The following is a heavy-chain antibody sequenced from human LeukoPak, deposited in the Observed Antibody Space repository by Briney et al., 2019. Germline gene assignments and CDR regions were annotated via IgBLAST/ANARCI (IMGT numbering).Heavy chain of an antibody. CDR1: GFTFSSYA. CDR2: ISGSGGST. J-gene: IGHJ3*02. Sequence: GGSLRLSCAASGFTFSSYAMSWVRQAPGKGLEWVSAISGSGGSTYYADSVKGRFTISRDNSKNTLYLQMNSLRAEDTAVYYCAKVTPTPSKYCSSTRCPLGAFDIWGQGTMVTVSS. D-gene: IGHD2-2*01. CDR3: AKVTPTPSKYCSSTRCPLGAFDI. V-gene: IGHV3-23*01.